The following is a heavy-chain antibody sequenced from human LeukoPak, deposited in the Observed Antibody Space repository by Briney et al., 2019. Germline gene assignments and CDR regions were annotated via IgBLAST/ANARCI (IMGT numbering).Heavy chain of an antibody. J-gene: IGHJ4*02. D-gene: IGHD5-18*01. CDR1: GFTFSSYG. CDR3: ARARGLDTAMAGPEYYFDY. Sequence: GSLRLSCAASGFTFSSYGMHWVRQAPGKGLEWVAVISYDGSNKYYADSVKGRFTISRDNSKNTLYLQMNSLRAEDTAVYYCARARGLDTAMAGPEYYFDYWGQGTLVTVSS. V-gene: IGHV3-30*03. CDR2: ISYDGSNK.